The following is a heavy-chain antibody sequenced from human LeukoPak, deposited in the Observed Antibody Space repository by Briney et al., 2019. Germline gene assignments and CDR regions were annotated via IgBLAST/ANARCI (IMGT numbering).Heavy chain of an antibody. D-gene: IGHD2-15*01. Sequence: KVSCKASGYTFTSYWIGWVRQMPGKGLEWMGIIYPGDSDTRYSPSFQGQVTISADKSISTAYLQWSSLKASDTAMYYCARQGRDIYNWFDPWGQGTLVTVSS. CDR3: ARQGRDIYNWFDP. J-gene: IGHJ5*02. CDR2: IYPGDSDT. CDR1: GYTFTSYW. V-gene: IGHV5-51*01.